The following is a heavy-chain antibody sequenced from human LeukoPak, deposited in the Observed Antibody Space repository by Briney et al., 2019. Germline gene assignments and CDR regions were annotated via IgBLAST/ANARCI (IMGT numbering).Heavy chain of an antibody. CDR3: ARDLVYDSSGYPPDAG. Sequence: SVKVSCKASGGTFSSYAISWVRQAPGPALEWMGRIIPILGIANYAQKFQGRVTITADKSTSTAYMELSSLRSEDTAVYYCARDLVYDSSGYPPDAGWGQGTLVTVSS. CDR2: IIPILGIA. V-gene: IGHV1-69*04. CDR1: GGTFSSYA. J-gene: IGHJ4*02. D-gene: IGHD3-22*01.